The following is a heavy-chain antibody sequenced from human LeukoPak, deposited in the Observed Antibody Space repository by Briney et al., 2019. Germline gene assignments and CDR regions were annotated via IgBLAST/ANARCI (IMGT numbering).Heavy chain of an antibody. V-gene: IGHV4-39*01. J-gene: IGHJ4*02. Sequence: PSETLSLTCTVSGGSISNSSYYWGWIRQPPGKGLEWIQSIHYRGSTYYNPSLKSRVTISVDTSKNQFSLKVSPVTAADTAVYYCARFKGDGSGYYYDYWGQGTLVTVSS. D-gene: IGHD3-22*01. CDR1: GGSISNSSYY. CDR2: IHYRGST. CDR3: ARFKGDGSGYYYDY.